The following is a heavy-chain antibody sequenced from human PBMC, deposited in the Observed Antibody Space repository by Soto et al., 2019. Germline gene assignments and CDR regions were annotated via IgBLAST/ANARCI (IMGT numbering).Heavy chain of an antibody. CDR1: GFTFSSFA. CDR2: VSGSGARR. V-gene: IGHV3-23*01. Sequence: EMQLLESGGGLEQPGGSLTLSCTGSGFTFSSFAMSWVRQSPGTGQEWVSLVSGSGARRFYADSVTDGFTISCDNFKNMLYLQVTSLRVEDTAIYYCAKDRGDRLTAQNTKNHASDVLGQGTMVTVSS. CDR3: AKDRGDRLTAQNTKNHASDV. J-gene: IGHJ3*01. D-gene: IGHD2-21*02.